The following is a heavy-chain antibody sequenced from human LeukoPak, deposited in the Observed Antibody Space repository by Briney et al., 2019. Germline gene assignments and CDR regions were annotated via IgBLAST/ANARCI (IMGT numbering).Heavy chain of an antibody. CDR3: ARRVGATHPFDY. CDR2: IYPGDSDT. J-gene: IGHJ4*02. V-gene: IGHV5-51*01. CDR1: GYSFTTFW. Sequence: GESLKISCKASGYSFTTFWIGWVRQMPGKGLEWMGIIYPGDSDTTYSPSFQGQVTISADKSISTAYLQWSSLKASDTAMYYCARRVGATHPFDYWGQGARVTVSS. D-gene: IGHD1-26*01.